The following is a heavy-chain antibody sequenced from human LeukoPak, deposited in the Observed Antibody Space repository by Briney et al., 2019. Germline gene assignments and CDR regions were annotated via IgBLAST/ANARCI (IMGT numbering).Heavy chain of an antibody. CDR3: AQWSRYFDY. CDR2: INQDGTEK. CDR1: GFTFTTYW. V-gene: IGHV3-7*03. Sequence: GGSLRLSCAASGFTFTTYWMSWVRQLPGKGLEWVANINQDGTEKYYVDSVKGRFTISRDNAKNSLDLQMNSLRAEDTALYFCAQWSRYFDYWGQGTLVTVSS. J-gene: IGHJ4*02. D-gene: IGHD1-26*01.